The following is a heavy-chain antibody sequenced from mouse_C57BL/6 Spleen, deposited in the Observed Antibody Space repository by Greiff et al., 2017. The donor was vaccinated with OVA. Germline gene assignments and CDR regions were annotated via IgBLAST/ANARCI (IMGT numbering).Heavy chain of an antibody. J-gene: IGHJ2*01. D-gene: IGHD1-1*01. V-gene: IGHV1-53*01. Sequence: VQLQQPGTELVKPGASVKLSCKASGYTFTSYWMHWVKQRPGQGLEWIGNINPSNGGTNYNEKFKSKATLTVDKSSSTAYMQLSSLTSEDSAVYYCARTTAVAGNYFDYWGQGTTLTVSS. CDR1: GYTFTSYW. CDR3: ARTTAVAGNYFDY. CDR2: INPSNGGT.